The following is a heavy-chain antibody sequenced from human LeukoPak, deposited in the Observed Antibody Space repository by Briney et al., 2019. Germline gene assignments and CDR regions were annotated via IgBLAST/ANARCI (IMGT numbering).Heavy chain of an antibody. Sequence: ASVKVSCKTSGHTFTAYYMHWVRQAPGQGLEWIGWISPSSGVTNYAQKFQGRVSLTRDTFIGTAYMELSSLRSDDTAVYYCARDLSHGLDYYYYMDVWGSGTTVTVSS. CDR1: GHTFTAYY. J-gene: IGHJ6*03. V-gene: IGHV1-2*02. D-gene: IGHD6-6*01. CDR2: ISPSSGVT. CDR3: ARDLSHGLDYYYYMDV.